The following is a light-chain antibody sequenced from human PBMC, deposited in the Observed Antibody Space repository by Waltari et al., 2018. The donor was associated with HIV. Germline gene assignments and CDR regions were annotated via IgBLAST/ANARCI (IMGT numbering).Light chain of an antibody. Sequence: QSALTQPASVSGSPGQSITISCTGTSSHVWSDDLVSWYQQPPGEAPKLIIYEVTKRPSGFSNRFSGSKSGNTASLTISGLQAEDEADYYCCSCPRSGIRYVFGTGTKVTVL. V-gene: IGLV2-23*02. J-gene: IGLJ1*01. CDR2: EVT. CDR3: CSCPRSGIRYV. CDR1: SSHVWSDDL.